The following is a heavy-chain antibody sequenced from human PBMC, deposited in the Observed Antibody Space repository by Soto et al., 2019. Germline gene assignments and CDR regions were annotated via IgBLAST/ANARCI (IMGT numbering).Heavy chain of an antibody. Sequence: SETLSLTCTVSGGSISSYYWSWIRQPAGKGLEWIGRIYTSGSTNYNPSLKSRVTMSVDTSKNQFSLKLSSVTAADTAVYYCARQVGWDPEDYYYYYGMDVWGQGTTVTVSS. CDR3: ARQVGWDPEDYYYYYGMDV. D-gene: IGHD1-26*01. CDR2: IYTSGST. J-gene: IGHJ6*02. V-gene: IGHV4-4*07. CDR1: GGSISSYY.